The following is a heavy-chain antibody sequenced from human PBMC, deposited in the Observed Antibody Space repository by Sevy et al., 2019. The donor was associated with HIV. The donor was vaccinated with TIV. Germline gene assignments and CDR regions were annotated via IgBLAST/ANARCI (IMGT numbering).Heavy chain of an antibody. CDR1: GGSISSYY. CDR2: IYYSGST. J-gene: IGHJ6*02. V-gene: IGHV4-59*01. Sequence: SETLSLTCTVSGGSISSYYWSWIRQPPGKGLEWIVYIYYSGSTNYNPSLKSRVTISVDTSKNQFSLKLSSVTAADTAVYYCARGEIPSPYYYGMDVWGQGTTVTVSS. CDR3: ARGEIPSPYYYGMDV. D-gene: IGHD2-2*02.